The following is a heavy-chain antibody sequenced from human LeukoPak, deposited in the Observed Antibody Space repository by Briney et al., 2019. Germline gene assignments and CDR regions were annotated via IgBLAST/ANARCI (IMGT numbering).Heavy chain of an antibody. CDR1: GFTFSSYG. CDR2: ISYDGSNK. V-gene: IGHV3-30*18. D-gene: IGHD5-18*01. CDR3: AKDRGYSYGGDFDY. J-gene: IGHJ4*02. Sequence: GGSLRLSCAASGFTFSSYGMHWVRQAPGKGLEWVAVISYDGSNKYYAESVKGRFTISRDNSKNTLYLQMNSLRAEDTAVYYCAKDRGYSYGGDFDYWGQGTLVTVSS.